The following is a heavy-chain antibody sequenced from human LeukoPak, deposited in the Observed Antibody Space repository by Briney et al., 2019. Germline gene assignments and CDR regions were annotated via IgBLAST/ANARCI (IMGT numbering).Heavy chain of an antibody. Sequence: GASVKVSCKASGGTFSSYAISWVRQAPGQGLEWMGGIIPIFGTANYAQTFQGRVTITADESTSTAYMELSSLRSEDTAVYYCARRDGSYARWFDPWGQGTLVTVSS. CDR3: ARRDGSYARWFDP. CDR1: GGTFSSYA. V-gene: IGHV1-69*13. CDR2: IIPIFGTA. D-gene: IGHD1-26*01. J-gene: IGHJ5*02.